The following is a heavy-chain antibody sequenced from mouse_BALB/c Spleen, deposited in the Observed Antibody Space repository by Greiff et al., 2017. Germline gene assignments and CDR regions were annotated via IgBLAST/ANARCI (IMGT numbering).Heavy chain of an antibody. V-gene: IGHV5-17*02. Sequence: EVHLVESGGGLVQPGGSRKLSCAASGFTFSSFGMHWVRQAPEKGLEWVAYISSGSSTIYYADTVKGRFTISRDNPKNTLFLQMTSLRSEDTAMYYCARGDYYGSSTFDYWGQGTTLTVSS. J-gene: IGHJ2*01. D-gene: IGHD1-1*01. CDR2: ISSGSSTI. CDR3: ARGDYYGSSTFDY. CDR1: GFTFSSFG.